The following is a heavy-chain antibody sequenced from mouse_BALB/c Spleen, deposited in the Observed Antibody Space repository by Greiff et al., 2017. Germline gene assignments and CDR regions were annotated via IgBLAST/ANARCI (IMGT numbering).Heavy chain of an antibody. V-gene: IGHV14-1*02. CDR2: IDPENGNT. Sequence: VQLKQSGAELVRPGALVKLSCKASGFNIKDYYMHWVKQRPEQGLEWIGWIDPENGNTIYDPKFQGKASITADTSSNTAYLQLSSLTSEDTAVYYCARGTMITTAYWGQGTLVTVSA. D-gene: IGHD2-4*01. J-gene: IGHJ3*01. CDR1: GFNIKDYY. CDR3: ARGTMITTAY.